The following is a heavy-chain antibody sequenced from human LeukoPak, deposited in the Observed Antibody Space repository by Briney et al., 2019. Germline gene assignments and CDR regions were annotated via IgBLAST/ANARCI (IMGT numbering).Heavy chain of an antibody. CDR1: GYTFTSYS. Sequence: LVASVKVSCKASGYTFTSYSFSWVRQAPGQGLEWVGWISSYNNYTNYAQKLQGRVTMTTDTSSSTAYMELRSLRSDDTAVHYCARSLTAMAPFEYWGQGTLVTVSS. D-gene: IGHD5-18*01. CDR2: ISSYNNYT. V-gene: IGHV1-18*01. J-gene: IGHJ4*02. CDR3: ARSLTAMAPFEY.